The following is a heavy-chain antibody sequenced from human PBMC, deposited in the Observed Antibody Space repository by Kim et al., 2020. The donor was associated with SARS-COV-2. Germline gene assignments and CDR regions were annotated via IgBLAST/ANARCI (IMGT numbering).Heavy chain of an antibody. Sequence: GGSLRLSCTASGFTLSDYYIDWVRQAPGKGLEWIGRSRNKANSYTTEYAGSVEGRFTISREESKNSLYLQMHSLKTEDTAVYYCIKYRFGIRYFDYWGPG. CDR1: GFTLSDYY. CDR2: SRNKANSYTT. D-gene: IGHD3-3*01. V-gene: IGHV3-72*01. J-gene: IGHJ4*02. CDR3: IKYRFGIRYFDY.